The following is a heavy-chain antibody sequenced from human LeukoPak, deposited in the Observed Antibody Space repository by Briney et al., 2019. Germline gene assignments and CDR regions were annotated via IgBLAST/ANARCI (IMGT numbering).Heavy chain of an antibody. D-gene: IGHD5-18*01. V-gene: IGHV1-8*01. J-gene: IGHJ6*02. CDR2: MNPNSGNT. CDR3: ARSDNGYSYGPVRYYGMDV. CDR1: GYTFTSYD. Sequence: GASVTVSCKASGYTFTSYDINWVRQATGQGLEWMGWMNPNSGNTGYAQKFQGRVTMTRNTSISTAYMELSSLRSEDTAVYYCARSDNGYSYGPVRYYGMDVWGQGTTVTVSS.